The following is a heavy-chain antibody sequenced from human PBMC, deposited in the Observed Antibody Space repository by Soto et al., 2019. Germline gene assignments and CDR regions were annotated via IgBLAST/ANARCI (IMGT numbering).Heavy chain of an antibody. CDR1: GDSINSSDDN. Sequence: PSETLSLTCTVSGDSINSSDDNWSWIRQSPGKGLEWIGPIHYTGSVSQSPSLKSRLTMSIDRSKNQFTLRLRPVTATDTAVYFCPRASDDSWSGYPLFDFWGQGTLVTVSS. J-gene: IGHJ4*02. D-gene: IGHD3-3*01. CDR2: IHYTGSV. CDR3: PRASDDSWSGYPLFDF. V-gene: IGHV4-30-4*08.